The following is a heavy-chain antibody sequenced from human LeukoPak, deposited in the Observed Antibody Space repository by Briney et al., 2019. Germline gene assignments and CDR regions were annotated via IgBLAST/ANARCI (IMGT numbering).Heavy chain of an antibody. Sequence: ASVKVSCKASGYTFTSYYMHWVRQAPGQGLEWMGIINPSGGSTSYAQKFQGRVTMTRDTSTSTVYMELSSLRSEDTAVYYCARETRSLVIGVAAGPWNYWGQGTLVTVSS. J-gene: IGHJ4*02. D-gene: IGHD6-6*01. CDR1: GYTFTSYY. CDR3: ARETRSLVIGVAAGPWNY. V-gene: IGHV1-46*01. CDR2: INPSGGST.